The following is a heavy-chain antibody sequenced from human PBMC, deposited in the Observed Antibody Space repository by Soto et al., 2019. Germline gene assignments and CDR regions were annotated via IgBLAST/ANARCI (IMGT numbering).Heavy chain of an antibody. CDR1: GDSVSNDNYY. Sequence: SETLSLTCAVSGDSVSNDNYYWSWIRQPPGKGLEWIGYIYYSGTTNYNSYLKSRLSLSVYMSKNQLSLKLASVTAADTAVYFCARSQRGRTAFTFDYWGQGALVTVYS. CDR2: IYYSGTT. CDR3: ARSQRGRTAFTFDY. J-gene: IGHJ4*02. V-gene: IGHV4-61*01. D-gene: IGHD3-16*01.